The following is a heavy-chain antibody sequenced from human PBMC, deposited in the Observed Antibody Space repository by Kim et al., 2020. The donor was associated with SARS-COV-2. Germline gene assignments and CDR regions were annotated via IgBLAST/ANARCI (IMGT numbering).Heavy chain of an antibody. CDR3: ARGDRTAMVTGWFDP. Sequence: DLVKGRFTISRDNAKNSLYLQMNSLRAEDTAVYYCARGDRTAMVTGWFDPWGQGTLVTVSS. V-gene: IGHV3-7*01. J-gene: IGHJ5*02. D-gene: IGHD5-18*01.